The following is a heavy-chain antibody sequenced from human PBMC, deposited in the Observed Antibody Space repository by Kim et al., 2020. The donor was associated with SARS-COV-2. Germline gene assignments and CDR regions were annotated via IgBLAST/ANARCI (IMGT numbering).Heavy chain of an antibody. CDR2: VNPSGGSP. D-gene: IGHD2-21*02. Sequence: ALVKVSCKASGYTFTDYYIHWVRQAPGQGLEWMGVVNPSGGSPDYAQKFQGRVSMTRDTSTRTVYMELSSLRSEDTAVYYCAVPFVVVTAGPFDYWGQGTLVTVSS. CDR1: GYTFTDYY. V-gene: IGHV1-46*01. J-gene: IGHJ4*02. CDR3: AVPFVVVTAGPFDY.